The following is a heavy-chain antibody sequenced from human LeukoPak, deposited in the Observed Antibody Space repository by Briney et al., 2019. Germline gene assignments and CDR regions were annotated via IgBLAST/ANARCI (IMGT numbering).Heavy chain of an antibody. D-gene: IGHD6-19*01. V-gene: IGHV3-7*01. CDR2: INQYGTEI. J-gene: IGHJ6*03. Sequence: GGSLRLSCAASGLTISDYWMSWVRQAPGKGLEWVTNINQYGTEIHYLDSVKGRFTISRDNAQNSLYLQMNNLGAEDTAVYFCTRGGGSGWNEYHHYLDVWGKGTTVTVS. CDR3: TRGGGSGWNEYHHYLDV. CDR1: GLTISDYW.